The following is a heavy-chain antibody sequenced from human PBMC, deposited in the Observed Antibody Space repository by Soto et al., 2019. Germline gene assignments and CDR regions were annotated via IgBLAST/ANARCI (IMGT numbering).Heavy chain of an antibody. V-gene: IGHV1-69*04. J-gene: IGHJ6*02. CDR2: IIPILGIA. Sequence: SVKLSCKASGGTFSSYTISWVRQAPGQGLEWMGRIIPILGIANYAQKFQGRVTITADKSTSTAYMELSSLRSEDTAVYYCARDSGSSGWYEDYYYGMDVWGQGTTVTVSS. CDR1: GGTFSSYT. D-gene: IGHD6-19*01. CDR3: ARDSGSSGWYEDYYYGMDV.